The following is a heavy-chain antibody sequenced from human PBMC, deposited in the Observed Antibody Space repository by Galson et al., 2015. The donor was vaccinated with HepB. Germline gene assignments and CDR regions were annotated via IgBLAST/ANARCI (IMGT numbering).Heavy chain of an antibody. CDR1: GDSISSGDYC. CDR3: ARGHWGAPPPYYYMDV. CDR2: IYQSGST. V-gene: IGHV4-30-2*01. D-gene: IGHD7-27*01. J-gene: IGHJ6*03. Sequence: TLSLTCAVSGDSISSGDYCWSWIRQPPGKGLEWIGYIYQSGSTYYNPSLNYRVTISVDRSKNHFSLRLSSVTAADTAVYYCARGHWGAPPPYYYMDVWGKGTTVTVSS.